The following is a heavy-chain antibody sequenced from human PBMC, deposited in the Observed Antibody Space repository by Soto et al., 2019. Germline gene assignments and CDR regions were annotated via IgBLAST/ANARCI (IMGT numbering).Heavy chain of an antibody. D-gene: IGHD2-2*01. CDR3: ARSAVPERIIVVVPAAIREVRFDP. Sequence: ASVKVSCKASGYTFTSYYINWVRQATGQGLECMGWMNPNSGNTGYAQKFQGRVTMTRNTAISTAYMELSSLRSEDTAVYYCARSAVPERIIVVVPAAIREVRFDPWGQGTLVTVSS. V-gene: IGHV1-8*01. CDR1: GYTFTSYY. CDR2: MNPNSGNT. J-gene: IGHJ5*02.